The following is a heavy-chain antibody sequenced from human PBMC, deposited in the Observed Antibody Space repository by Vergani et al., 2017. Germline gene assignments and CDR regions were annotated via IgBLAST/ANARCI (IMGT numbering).Heavy chain of an antibody. J-gene: IGHJ6*02. V-gene: IGHV3-64*01. Sequence: VQLVESGGGLVKPGGSLRLSCAASGFTFSDFSMSWVRQIPGKGLEYISGISSDGKSTNYAKSVKGRFIVTRDNTNNSLFLQLRSLRAEDAAVYYCARDCTSGGCPDNYGMDVWGQGATVTVSS. CDR1: GFTFSDFS. CDR2: ISSDGKST. D-gene: IGHD2-8*01. CDR3: ARDCTSGGCPDNYGMDV.